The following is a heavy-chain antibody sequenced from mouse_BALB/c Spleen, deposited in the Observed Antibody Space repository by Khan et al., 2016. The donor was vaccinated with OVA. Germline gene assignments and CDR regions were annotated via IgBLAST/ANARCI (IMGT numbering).Heavy chain of an antibody. CDR3: ARMARK. V-gene: IGHV14-3*02. J-gene: IGHJ2*01. CDR1: GLNIKDTY. CDR2: IDPPNGNT. Sequence: VQLQQSGAELVKSGATVKLSCTASGLNIKDTYMHWLKQWPEQGLEWIGRIDPPNGNTKYDPKIQGKDTIKEDTTTITADLQLSSQTSEYTAVYYCARMARKWDQGTTLTVSS.